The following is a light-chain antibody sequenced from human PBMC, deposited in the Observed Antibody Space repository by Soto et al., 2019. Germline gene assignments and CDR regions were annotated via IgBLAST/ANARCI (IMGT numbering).Light chain of an antibody. CDR3: LLCFGGTRV. V-gene: IGLV7-43*01. CDR1: TGAVTSGFY. J-gene: IGLJ3*02. CDR2: STS. Sequence: QTVVTQEPSLTVSPGGTVTLTCASSTGAVTSGFYPNWFQQKPGQAPTSLIYSTSNKHSWTPGRFSGSLLGGKAALTLSGVQPEAEAEYSCLLCFGGTRVFGGGTKLTVL.